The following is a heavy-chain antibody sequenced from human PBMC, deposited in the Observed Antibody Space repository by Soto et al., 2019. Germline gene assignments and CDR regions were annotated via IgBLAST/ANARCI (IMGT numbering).Heavy chain of an antibody. CDR3: ARRGGYSYGLYYYYYYGMDV. J-gene: IGHJ6*02. CDR2: IYPGDSDT. CDR1: GYSFTSYW. V-gene: IGHV5-51*01. D-gene: IGHD5-18*01. Sequence: LGESLKISCKGSGYSFTSYWIGWVRQMPGKGLEWMGIIYPGDSDTRYSPSFQGQVTISADKSISTAYLQWSSLKASDTAMYYCARRGGYSYGLYYYYYYGMDVWGQGTTVTVSS.